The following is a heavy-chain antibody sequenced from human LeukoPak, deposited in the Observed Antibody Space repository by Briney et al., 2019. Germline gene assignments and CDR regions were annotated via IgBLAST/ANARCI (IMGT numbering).Heavy chain of an antibody. CDR3: ANEYSKGDV. Sequence: GGSLRLSCSISGFTFAKFAMSWVRQAPGKGLEWVSTISGSGIVTYYADSVKGRFTISRDNSKNTLYLQMNSQRAEDSAVYYCANEYSKGDVWGQGTMVTVSS. D-gene: IGHD4-11*01. CDR2: ISGSGIVT. CDR1: GFTFAKFA. V-gene: IGHV3-23*01. J-gene: IGHJ3*01.